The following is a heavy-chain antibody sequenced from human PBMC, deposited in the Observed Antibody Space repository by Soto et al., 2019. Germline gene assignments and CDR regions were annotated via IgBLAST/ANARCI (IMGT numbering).Heavy chain of an antibody. J-gene: IGHJ5*02. CDR1: GFTFSSHW. CDR2: INSDGSRT. D-gene: IGHD3-3*01. Sequence: GGSLRLSCAASGFTFSSHWMHWVRQAPGKGLVWVSRINSDGSRTGYADSVKGRFTISRDNAKNTLYLQMDSLRVEDTSVYFCARYRPDSSQNYYGFNPWGQGTLVTVSS. CDR3: ARYRPDSSQNYYGFNP. V-gene: IGHV3-74*01.